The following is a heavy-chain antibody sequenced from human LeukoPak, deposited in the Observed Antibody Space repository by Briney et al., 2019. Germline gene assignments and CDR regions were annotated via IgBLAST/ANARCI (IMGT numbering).Heavy chain of an antibody. CDR3: ATYCSGGSCYSGFDD. J-gene: IGHJ4*02. CDR1: GGSISSGGYY. Sequence: SETLSLTCTVSGGSISSGGYYWSWIRQHPGKGLEWNGYIYYSGSTYYNRSLKSRVTISVDTSKNQFPLKLSSVAAADTAVYYCATYCSGGSCYSGFDDWGQGTLVTVSS. V-gene: IGHV4-31*03. D-gene: IGHD2-15*01. CDR2: IYYSGST.